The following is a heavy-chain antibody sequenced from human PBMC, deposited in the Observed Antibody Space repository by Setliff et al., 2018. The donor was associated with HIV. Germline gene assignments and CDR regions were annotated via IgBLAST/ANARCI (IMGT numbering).Heavy chain of an antibody. CDR1: GYSFTDYW. Sequence: GESLKISCRASGYSFTDYWIGWVRQMPGKGLECMGIIYPGDSETKYSPSFQGHVTISVDKSFNTAYLQWSSLRASDTTMYYCARVSRNLYGHLDGFDIWGHGTMVTVSS. D-gene: IGHD3-10*01. CDR3: ARVSRNLYGHLDGFDI. J-gene: IGHJ3*02. CDR2: IYPGDSET. V-gene: IGHV5-51*01.